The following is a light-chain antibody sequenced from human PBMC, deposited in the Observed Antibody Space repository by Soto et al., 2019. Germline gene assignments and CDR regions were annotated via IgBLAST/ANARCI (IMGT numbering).Light chain of an antibody. V-gene: IGKV3-20*01. CDR3: QQYGGSPRVS. CDR1: QTVSDNY. J-gene: IGKJ4*01. CDR2: GAS. Sequence: EIVLTQSPGALSLSPGERATLSCRASQTVSDNYLAWYQQKPGQAPRLLIYGASTRATGIPDRFSGSGSGTAFTLTISRLGHEDFAVYYCQQYGGSPRVSFGGGNKVEIK.